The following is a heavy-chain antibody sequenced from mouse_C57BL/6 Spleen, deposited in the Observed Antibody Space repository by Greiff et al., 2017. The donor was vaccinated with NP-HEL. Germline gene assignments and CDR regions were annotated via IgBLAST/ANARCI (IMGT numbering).Heavy chain of an antibody. Sequence: VQLQQSGAELMKPGASVKLSCKATGYTFTGYWIEWVKQRPGHGLEWIGEILPGSGSTNYNEKFKGKATFTADTSSNTAYMQLSSLTTEDSAISECEGRGLINYDYSWFAYWGQGTLVTVSA. V-gene: IGHV1-9*01. CDR3: EGRGLINYDYSWFAY. D-gene: IGHD2-4*01. CDR2: ILPGSGST. CDR1: GYTFTGYW. J-gene: IGHJ3*01.